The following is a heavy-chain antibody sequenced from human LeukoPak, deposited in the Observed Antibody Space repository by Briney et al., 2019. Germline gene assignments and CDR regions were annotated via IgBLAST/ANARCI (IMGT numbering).Heavy chain of an antibody. CDR1: GGSISSYY. V-gene: IGHV4-59*12. D-gene: IGHD6-19*01. Sequence: SETLSLTCTVSGGSISSYYWSWIRQPPGKGLEWIGEIYHSGSTNYNPSLKSRVTISVDKSKNQFSLKVSSVTAADTAVYYCARAGSGWYYWGQGTLVTVSS. J-gene: IGHJ4*02. CDR3: ARAGSGWYY. CDR2: IYHSGST.